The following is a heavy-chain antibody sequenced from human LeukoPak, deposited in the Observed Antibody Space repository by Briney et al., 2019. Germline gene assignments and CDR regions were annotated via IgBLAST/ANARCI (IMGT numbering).Heavy chain of an antibody. CDR3: VGYWGLCDCRWIRGVN. J-gene: IGHJ4*02. D-gene: IGHD2-21*01. Sequence: SQTLSLTCTVSGGSISSGSYYWSWIRQPAGKGLEWIGRIYTSGSTNYNPSLKSLVTISLDTSKNQFSLKLSAAAAADTSVYCCVGYWGLCDCRWIRGVNWGQGTLVTVSS. CDR2: IYTSGST. V-gene: IGHV4-61*02. CDR1: GGSISSGSYY.